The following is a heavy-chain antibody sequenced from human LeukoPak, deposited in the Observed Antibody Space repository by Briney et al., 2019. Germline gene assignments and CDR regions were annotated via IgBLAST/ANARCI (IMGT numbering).Heavy chain of an antibody. CDR2: IYYSGST. V-gene: IGHV4-59*01. CDR3: ARDKGKYGYGPDAFDI. CDR1: GGSISSYY. J-gene: IGHJ3*02. D-gene: IGHD5-18*01. Sequence: SETLSLTCTVSGGSISSYYWSWIRQPPGKGLEWIGYIYYSGSTNYNPSLKSRVTISVDTSKNQFSLKLSSVTAADTAVYYCARDKGKYGYGPDAFDIWGQGTMVTVSS.